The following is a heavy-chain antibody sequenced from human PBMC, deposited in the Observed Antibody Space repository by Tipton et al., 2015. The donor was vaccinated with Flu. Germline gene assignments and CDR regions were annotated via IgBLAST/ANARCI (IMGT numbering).Heavy chain of an antibody. D-gene: IGHD4-11*01. CDR1: GDSIRSDYF. Sequence: TLSLTCAVSGDSIRSDYFWGWIRQPPGKGLEWIATIHRSGNTYHNPSLKSRVTISVDTSKNQFSLKLSSVTAADTAVYYCAGRDYSNYVSEPKNWFHPWGQGTLVTVSS. J-gene: IGHJ5*02. V-gene: IGHV4-38-2*01. CDR2: IHRSGNT. CDR3: AGRDYSNYVSEPKNWFHP.